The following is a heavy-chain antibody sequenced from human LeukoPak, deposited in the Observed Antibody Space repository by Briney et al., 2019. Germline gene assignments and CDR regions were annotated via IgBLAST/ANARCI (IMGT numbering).Heavy chain of an antibody. CDR2: IYTSGST. CDR3: ARAPPGAGDFYWYFDL. Sequence: PSETLSLTCTVSGGSINSGSYYWSWIRQPAGKGLEWIGSIYTSGSTNYNPSLKSRVTISVDTSKNQFSLKLSSVTAADTAVYYCARAPPGAGDFYWYFDLWGRGTLVTVSS. D-gene: IGHD4-17*01. V-gene: IGHV4-61*02. J-gene: IGHJ2*01. CDR1: GGSINSGSYY.